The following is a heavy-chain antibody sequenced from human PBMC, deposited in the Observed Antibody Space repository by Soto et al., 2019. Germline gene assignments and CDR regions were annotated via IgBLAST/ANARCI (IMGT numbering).Heavy chain of an antibody. J-gene: IGHJ4*02. CDR3: ARGRGNLFDY. V-gene: IGHV4-59*01. D-gene: IGHD4-4*01. Sequence: SETLSLTCTVSGGSISSYYWSWIRQPPGKGLEWIGYIYYSGSTNYNPSLKSRVTISVDTSKNQFSLKLSSVTAADTAVYYCARGRGNLFDYWGQGTLVTVSS. CDR2: IYYSGST. CDR1: GGSISSYY.